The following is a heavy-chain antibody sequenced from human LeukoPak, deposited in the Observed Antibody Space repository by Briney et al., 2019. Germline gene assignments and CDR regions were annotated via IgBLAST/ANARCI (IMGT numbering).Heavy chain of an antibody. J-gene: IGHJ6*02. V-gene: IGHV1-69*04. D-gene: IGHD4-17*01. CDR1: GGTFSSYA. CDR3: AETTTYYYGMDV. CDR2: IIPILGIA. Sequence: ASVKVSCKASGGTFSSYAISWLRQAPGQGLEWMGRIIPILGIANYAQKFQGRVTITADKSTSTAYMELSSLRSEDTAVYYCAETTTYYYGMDVWGQGTTVTVSS.